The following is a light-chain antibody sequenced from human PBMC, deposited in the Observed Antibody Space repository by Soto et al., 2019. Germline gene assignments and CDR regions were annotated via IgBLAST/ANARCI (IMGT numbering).Light chain of an antibody. Sequence: DIQMAQSPSTLSASVGDRVTITCRASQSITSWLAWYQQKPGKAPKVLIYHASTLESGVPSRFSGSGSGTEFTLTISSLQPDDFATYYCQQYNSYWTFGQGTKVEIK. CDR1: QSITSW. CDR2: HAS. CDR3: QQYNSYWT. J-gene: IGKJ1*01. V-gene: IGKV1-5*01.